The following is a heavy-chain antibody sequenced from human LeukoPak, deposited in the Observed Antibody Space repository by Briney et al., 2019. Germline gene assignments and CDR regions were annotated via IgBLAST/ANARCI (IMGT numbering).Heavy chain of an antibody. J-gene: IGHJ4*02. V-gene: IGHV3-30*18. CDR2: ISYDGSSK. D-gene: IGHD6-13*01. CDR1: GFTFSSDG. CDR3: AKDRSSTWSLDF. Sequence: GGSLRLSCAASGFTFSSDGMHWVRQAPGEGLEWVAVISYDGSSKYYADFVRGRFTISRDNSKNTLYLQMNSLRGEDTAVYYCAKDRSSTWSLDFWGQGTLVTVSS.